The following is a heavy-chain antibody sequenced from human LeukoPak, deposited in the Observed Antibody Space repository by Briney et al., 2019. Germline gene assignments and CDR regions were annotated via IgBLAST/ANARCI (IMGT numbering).Heavy chain of an antibody. CDR1: GYTFTSYY. Sequence: ASVKVSCKASGYTFTSYYMHWVRQAPGQGLEWMGIINPSGGSTSYAQKFQGRVTMTRDMSTSTVYMELSSLRSEDTAVYYCARAPTVTTYYYYYYYMDVWGKGTTVTVSS. CDR3: ARAPTVTTYYYYYYYMDV. D-gene: IGHD4-17*01. CDR2: INPSGGST. J-gene: IGHJ6*03. V-gene: IGHV1-46*01.